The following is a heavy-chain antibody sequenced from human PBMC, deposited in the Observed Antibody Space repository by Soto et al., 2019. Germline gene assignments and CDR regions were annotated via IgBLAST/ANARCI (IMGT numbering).Heavy chain of an antibody. V-gene: IGHV3-53*01. CDR1: GFTVSSNY. CDR2: IYSGGST. D-gene: IGHD5-12*01. CDR3: ASATSRDGYGRYFDY. J-gene: IGHJ4*02. Sequence: GGSLRLSCAATGFTVSSNYMSWVRQAPGKGLEWVSVIYSGGSTYYADSVKGRFTISRDNSKNTLYLQMNSLRAEDTAVYYCASATSRDGYGRYFDYWGQGTLVTVYS.